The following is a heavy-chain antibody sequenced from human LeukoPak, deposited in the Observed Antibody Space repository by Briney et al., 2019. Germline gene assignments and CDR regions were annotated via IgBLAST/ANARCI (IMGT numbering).Heavy chain of an antibody. V-gene: IGHV3-9*03. D-gene: IGHD3-22*01. Sequence: QAGGSLRLSCAASGFTFDDYAMHWVRQAPGKGLEWVSGISWNSGSIGYADSVKGRFTISRDNAKNSLYLQMNSLRAEDMALYYCAKDLKNYYDSSGYGAFDIWGQGTMVTVSS. J-gene: IGHJ3*02. CDR3: AKDLKNYYDSSGYGAFDI. CDR2: ISWNSGSI. CDR1: GFTFDDYA.